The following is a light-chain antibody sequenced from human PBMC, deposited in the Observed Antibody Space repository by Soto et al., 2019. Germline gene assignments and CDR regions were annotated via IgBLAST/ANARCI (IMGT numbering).Light chain of an antibody. CDR3: QQYNSYSWA. Sequence: DIQMTQSPSTLYASVGDRVTITCRASQSISSWLAWYQQKPGKAPKLMIYKAFSLESGVPSRLSGSGSGTEFTLTISSLQPDDFATYYCQQYNSYSWAFGPGTKVEIK. CDR2: KAF. CDR1: QSISSW. V-gene: IGKV1-5*03. J-gene: IGKJ1*01.